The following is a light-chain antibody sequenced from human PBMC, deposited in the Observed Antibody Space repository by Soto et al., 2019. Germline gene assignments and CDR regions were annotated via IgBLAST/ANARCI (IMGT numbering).Light chain of an antibody. J-gene: IGKJ1*01. Sequence: EIVLTQSPGTLSLSPGERGTLSCMASQTVNSNYLAWYQPKPGPAPRLLIYGASNRATDIPHRFSGSGSGTFSTHISTRLEPDVFAVYCRQHYGSAPPTFGQGTKVEIK. CDR3: QHYGSAPPT. CDR1: QTVNSNY. V-gene: IGKV3-20*01. CDR2: GAS.